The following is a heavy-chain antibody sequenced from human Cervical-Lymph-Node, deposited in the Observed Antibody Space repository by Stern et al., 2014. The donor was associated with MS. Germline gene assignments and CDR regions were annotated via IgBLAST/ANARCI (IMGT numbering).Heavy chain of an antibody. CDR2: ISSDISHT. Sequence: VQLVESGGGVVQPGRSLRLSCEGSGFSFSNYAMHWVRQAPGKGLEWVAGISSDISHTYYVDSAKGRFTISRDNTRGTLYLEMNSLTTGDTAVYYCAKSAVSWGLGYYFDYWGQGTLATVSS. D-gene: IGHD3/OR15-3a*01. J-gene: IGHJ4*02. CDR1: GFSFSNYA. V-gene: IGHV3-30*18. CDR3: AKSAVSWGLGYYFDY.